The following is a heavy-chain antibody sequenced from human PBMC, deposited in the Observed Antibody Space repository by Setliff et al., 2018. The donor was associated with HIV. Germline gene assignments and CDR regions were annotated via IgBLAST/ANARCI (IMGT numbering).Heavy chain of an antibody. Sequence: ASVKVSCKASGYTFTSYGISWVRQAPGQGLEWMGWISPYNGNTNYAQKLQGRVTMTTDTSTSTAYMELRGLRSDDTAVYYCARDRKISAAGRPYYYYGMDVWGQGTTVTVSS. CDR1: GYTFTSYG. D-gene: IGHD6-13*01. J-gene: IGHJ6*02. CDR3: ARDRKISAAGRPYYYYGMDV. CDR2: ISPYNGNT. V-gene: IGHV1-18*01.